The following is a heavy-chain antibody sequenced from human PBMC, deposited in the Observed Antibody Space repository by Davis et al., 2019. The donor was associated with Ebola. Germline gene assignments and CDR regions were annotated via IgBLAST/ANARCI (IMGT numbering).Heavy chain of an antibody. CDR1: GFTFGTYT. D-gene: IGHD6-19*01. CDR3: TRDPYDSSGSFDY. J-gene: IGHJ4*02. Sequence: GESLKISCTASGFTFGTYTTNWVRQAPGKGLEWLGFIRTQSYGGTREYAASVRGRFTISRDDSKSIAYLQLNSLKTEDTAVYYCTRDPYDSSGSFDYWGQGTLVTVSS. V-gene: IGHV3-49*04. CDR2: IRTQSYGGTR.